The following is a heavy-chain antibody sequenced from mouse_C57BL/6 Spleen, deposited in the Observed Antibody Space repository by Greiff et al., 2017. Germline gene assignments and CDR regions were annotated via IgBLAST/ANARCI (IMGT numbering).Heavy chain of an antibody. CDR1: GYSFTGYY. V-gene: IGHV1-42*01. CDR3: ARKYGNSYVLYWYFEV. Sequence: VQLLQSGPELVKPGASVKISCKASGYSFTGYYMYWVKHSPEKSLEWIGEINPSTGGTTYSQKFKAKATLTVDKSSSPAYMQLKSLTSEDSAVYYCARKYGNSYVLYWYFEVWGTGTTVTVSS. D-gene: IGHD1-1*01. J-gene: IGHJ1*03. CDR2: INPSTGGT.